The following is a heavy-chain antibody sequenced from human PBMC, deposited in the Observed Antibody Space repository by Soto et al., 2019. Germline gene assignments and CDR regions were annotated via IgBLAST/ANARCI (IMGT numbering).Heavy chain of an antibody. V-gene: IGHV1-3*01. CDR3: ARASCSSTSCNNYYYYGMDV. CDR1: GYTFTSYS. CDR2: IYAGNENT. Sequence: ASVKVSCKTSGYTFTSYSMHWVRQAPGQRLEWMGWIYAGNENTKYSQKFQGRVTINRDTSANTAYMELSSLRSEDTAVYYCARASCSSTSCNNYYYYGMDVWGQGTTVTVS. J-gene: IGHJ6*02. D-gene: IGHD2-2*01.